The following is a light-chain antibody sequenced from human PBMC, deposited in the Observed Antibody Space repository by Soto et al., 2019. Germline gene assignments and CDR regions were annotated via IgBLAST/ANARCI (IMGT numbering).Light chain of an antibody. CDR3: KSYAGSNTYV. CDR2: EVV. V-gene: IGLV2-8*01. J-gene: IGLJ1*01. Sequence: QSVLTQPPSASGSPGQSVTISCTGTKSDIGVYDFVSWYQHHPGKAPRLIIYEVVQRPSGVPDRFSGSKSGNTASLTVSGLQAADEADYFCKSYAGSNTYVFRSGTKVTV. CDR1: KSDIGVYDF.